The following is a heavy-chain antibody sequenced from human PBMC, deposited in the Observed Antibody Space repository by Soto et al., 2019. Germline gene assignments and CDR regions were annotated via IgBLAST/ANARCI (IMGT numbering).Heavy chain of an antibody. V-gene: IGHV4-31*03. Sequence: PSETLSLTCSVSRGSISTAGHYWTWIRQPPGKGLEWIGSIYHTGSTYYSKSLRSRLTMSVDTSKSQFSLRLSSVTAADAAVYYCARATGTLRSRNCDYWGQGSLVTVSS. CDR1: RGSISTAGHY. D-gene: IGHD1-1*01. CDR2: IYHTGST. CDR3: ARATGTLRSRNCDY. J-gene: IGHJ4*02.